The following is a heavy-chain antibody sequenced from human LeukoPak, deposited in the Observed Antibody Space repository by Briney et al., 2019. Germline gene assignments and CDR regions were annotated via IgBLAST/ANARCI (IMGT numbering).Heavy chain of an antibody. CDR2: IYYSGST. J-gene: IGHJ4*02. V-gene: IGHV4-59*08. D-gene: IGHD6-19*01. CDR1: GGSISSYY. Sequence: SETLSLTCTVSGGSISSYYWSWIRQPPGMGLEWIGYIYYSGSTNYNPSLKSRVTISVDTSKNQFSLKLSFMTAADTAVYYCARRAVYFDYWGQGTLVTVSS. CDR3: ARRAVYFDY.